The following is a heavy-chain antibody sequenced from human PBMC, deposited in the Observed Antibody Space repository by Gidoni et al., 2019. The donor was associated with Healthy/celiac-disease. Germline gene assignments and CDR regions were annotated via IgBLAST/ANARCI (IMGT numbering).Heavy chain of an antibody. D-gene: IGHD3-3*01. CDR2: ISGSGGST. V-gene: IGHV3-23*01. CDR3: AKEGGDFWSGYRQIDY. Sequence: EVQLLESGGVLVQPGGSLRLSCTASGFTFRSYAMRWVRQAPGKGLEWVSAISGSGGSTYYADSVKGRFTISRDNSKNTLYLQMNSLRAEDTAVYYCAKEGGDFWSGYRQIDYWGQGTLVTVSS. CDR1: GFTFRSYA. J-gene: IGHJ4*02.